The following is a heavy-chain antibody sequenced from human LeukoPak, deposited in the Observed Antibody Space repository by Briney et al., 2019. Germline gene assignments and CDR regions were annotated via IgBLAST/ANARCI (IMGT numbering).Heavy chain of an antibody. CDR3: ARIPQRVPHNWFDP. CDR1: GYTFTTYD. D-gene: IGHD2-2*01. Sequence: ASVKVSCKASGYTFTTYDINWVRQAAGQGLEWVGWMDPHNGNAGYAQKFQGRVTMTRDTSISTAYMELSSLRSDDTAVYYCARIPQRVPHNWFDPWGQGTLVTVSS. V-gene: IGHV1-8*01. J-gene: IGHJ5*02. CDR2: MDPHNGNA.